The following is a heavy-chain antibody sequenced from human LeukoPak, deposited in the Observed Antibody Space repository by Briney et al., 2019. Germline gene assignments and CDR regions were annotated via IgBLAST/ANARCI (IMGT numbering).Heavy chain of an antibody. J-gene: IGHJ4*02. V-gene: IGHV4-39*01. CDR1: GDSISSTSYH. CDR3: ARLVIAVAAYYFDY. D-gene: IGHD6-19*01. Sequence: SETLSLTCTVSGDSISSTSYHWGWIRQPPGKGLEWIGTIHYSGGTYYNPSLKSRAIISVDMPKNQFSLKLNSVTAADTAVYYCARLVIAVAAYYFDYWGQGTLVSVSS. CDR2: IHYSGGT.